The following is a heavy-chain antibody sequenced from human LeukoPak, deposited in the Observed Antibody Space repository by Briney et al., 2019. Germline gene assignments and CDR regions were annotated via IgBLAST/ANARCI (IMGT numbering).Heavy chain of an antibody. J-gene: IGHJ6*03. CDR3: ARGLLSGPAAIYYYYMDV. CDR1: GYTFTSYY. D-gene: IGHD2-2*01. Sequence: ASVKVSCKASGYTFTSYYMHWVRQAPGQGLEWMGWINPNSGGTNYAQKFQGRVTMTRDTSISTAYMELSRLRSDDTAVYYCARGLLSGPAAIYYYYMDVWGKGTTVTISS. CDR2: INPNSGGT. V-gene: IGHV1-2*02.